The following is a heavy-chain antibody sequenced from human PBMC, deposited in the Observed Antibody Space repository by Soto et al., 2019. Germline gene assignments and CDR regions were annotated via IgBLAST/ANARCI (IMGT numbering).Heavy chain of an antibody. J-gene: IGHJ3*02. CDR3: ATRQYDSSGYYHPDPFDI. Sequence: VXSVKVSCKASGYTLTSYAMHWVRQAPGQRLEWMGWINAGNGNTKYSQKFQGRVTITRDTSASTAYMELSSLRSEDTAVYYCATRQYDSSGYYHPDPFDIWGQGTMVAVSS. D-gene: IGHD3-22*01. CDR2: INAGNGNT. CDR1: GYTLTSYA. V-gene: IGHV1-3*01.